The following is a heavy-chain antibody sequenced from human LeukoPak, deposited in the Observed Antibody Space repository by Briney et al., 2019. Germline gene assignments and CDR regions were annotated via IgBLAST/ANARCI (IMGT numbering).Heavy chain of an antibody. Sequence: PGGSLRLSCAASGFTFSSNAMSWVRQAPGKGLEWVAIISGGGGSTYYADSVKGRFTISRDNSKNTLYLQINSLRAEDTAVYYCAKDGYYYGSSNYSVIYYFDYWGQGTLVTVSS. CDR1: GFTFSSNA. V-gene: IGHV3-23*01. D-gene: IGHD3-22*01. J-gene: IGHJ4*02. CDR3: AKDGYYYGSSNYSVIYYFDY. CDR2: ISGGGGST.